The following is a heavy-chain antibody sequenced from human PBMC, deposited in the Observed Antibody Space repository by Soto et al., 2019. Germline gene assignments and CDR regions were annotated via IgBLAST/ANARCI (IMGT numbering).Heavy chain of an antibody. CDR3: AKDHKATSGSYNY. CDR1: GFTFSSYG. J-gene: IGHJ4*02. V-gene: IGHV3-30*18. Sequence: QVQLVESGGGVVQPGRSLRLSCAASGFTFSSYGMHWVRQAPGKGLEWVAVISYDGSNKYYADSVKGRFTISRDNSKKTLYLQMNSLRAEDTAVYYCAKDHKATSGSYNYWGQGTLVTVSS. CDR2: ISYDGSNK. D-gene: IGHD1-26*01.